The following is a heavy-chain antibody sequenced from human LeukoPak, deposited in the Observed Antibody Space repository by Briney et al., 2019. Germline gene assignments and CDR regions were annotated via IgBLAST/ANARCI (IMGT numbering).Heavy chain of an antibody. CDR3: ARGRFYYGSGRREEGNNY. V-gene: IGHV1-8*03. D-gene: IGHD3-10*01. J-gene: IGHJ4*02. CDR1: GYTFTSYD. CDR2: MNPNSGNT. Sequence: ASVKVSCKASGYTFTSYDINWVRQATGQGLEWMGWMNPNSGNTGYAQKFQGRVTITRNTSISTAYVELSSLRSEDTAVYYCARGRFYYGSGRREEGNNYWGQGTLVTVSS.